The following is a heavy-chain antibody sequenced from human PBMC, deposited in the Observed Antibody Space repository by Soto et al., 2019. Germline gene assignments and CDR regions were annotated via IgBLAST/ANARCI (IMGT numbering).Heavy chain of an antibody. J-gene: IGHJ5*02. CDR3: ARTSPPLWFEETTSWFDP. V-gene: IGHV3-53*01. CDR1: GFTINNNQ. D-gene: IGHD3-10*01. CDR2: MNTGGNT. Sequence: GGSLRLSCEASGFTINNNQMSWVRQAPGKGLEWVSVMNTGGNTNYADSVRGRFTISRDNYKNTVYLQMSRLRAEDTAVYYCARTSPPLWFEETTSWFDPWGQGTLVTVSS.